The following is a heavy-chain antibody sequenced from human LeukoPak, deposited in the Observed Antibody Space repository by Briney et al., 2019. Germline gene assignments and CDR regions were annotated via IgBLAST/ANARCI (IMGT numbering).Heavy chain of an antibody. V-gene: IGHV3-33*01. D-gene: IGHD2-15*01. J-gene: IGHJ4*02. CDR2: IWYDGSIQ. Sequence: PGGSLRLSCAASGFTFSSYGMHWVRQAPGKGLEWVAAIWYDGSIQYYADSVKGRFTISRDNSKNTLYLQMDSQRAEDTAVYYCARAGYCSGGSCYGSDYWGQGTLVSVSS. CDR1: GFTFSSYG. CDR3: ARAGYCSGGSCYGSDY.